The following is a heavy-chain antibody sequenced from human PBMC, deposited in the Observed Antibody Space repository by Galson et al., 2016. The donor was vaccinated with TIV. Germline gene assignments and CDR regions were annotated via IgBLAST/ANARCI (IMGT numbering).Heavy chain of an antibody. CDR1: GDSITSGTYY. J-gene: IGHJ3*01. V-gene: IGHV4-39*01. CDR3: ARLRQQLASRGFFDV. Sequence: SETLSLTCSVSGDSITSGTYYWAWIRQPPGKGLERIATVYYSGTTYSNPSLKSRVTMSVVTSKTQFSLSLSSVTAADTAVYYWARLRQQLASRGFFDVWGQGTMVTVSS. D-gene: IGHD6-13*01. CDR2: VYYSGTT.